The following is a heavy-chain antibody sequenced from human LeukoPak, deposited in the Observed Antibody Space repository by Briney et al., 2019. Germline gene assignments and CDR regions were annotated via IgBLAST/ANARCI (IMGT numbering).Heavy chain of an antibody. Sequence: GGSLRLSCAASGFTFSHYGFHWVRQAPGKGLEWVAVIWSDGSIKYYGDSVKGRFIIYRDDSQNTVYLQMNSLRAEDTGVYYCAKDAQRGFDYSNSLEYWGQGSLVTVSS. V-gene: IGHV3-33*06. CDR3: AKDAQRGFDYSNSLEY. D-gene: IGHD4-11*01. CDR2: IWSDGSIK. CDR1: GFTFSHYG. J-gene: IGHJ4*02.